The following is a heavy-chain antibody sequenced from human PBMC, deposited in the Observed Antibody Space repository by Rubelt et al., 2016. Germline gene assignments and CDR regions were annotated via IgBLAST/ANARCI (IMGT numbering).Heavy chain of an antibody. J-gene: IGHJ6*02. D-gene: IGHD6-13*01. V-gene: IGHV4-34*01. CDR1: GGSFSGYY. CDR3: ARGRRGSSSWLGRDYYGMDV. Sequence: QVQLQQWGAGLLKPSETLSLTCAVYGGSFSGYYWRWIRQPPGKGLEWIGEINHSGRPNYNPSLKSRVTISVDTSKNQFSLKLSSVTAADTAVYYCARGRRGSSSWLGRDYYGMDVWGQGTTVTVSS. CDR2: INHSGRP.